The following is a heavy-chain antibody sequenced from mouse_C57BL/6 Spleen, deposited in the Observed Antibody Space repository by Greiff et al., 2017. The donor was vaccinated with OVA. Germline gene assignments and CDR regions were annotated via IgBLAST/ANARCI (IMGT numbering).Heavy chain of an antibody. V-gene: IGHV1-39*01. CDR3: APYDYDGAWFAY. Sequence: EVKLMESGPELVKPGASVKISCKASGYSFTDYNMNWVKQSNGKSLEWIGVINPNYGTTSYNQKFKGKATLTVDQSSSTAYMQLNSLTSEDSAVYYCAPYDYDGAWFAYWGQGTLVTVSA. CDR1: GYSFTDYN. J-gene: IGHJ3*01. D-gene: IGHD2-4*01. CDR2: INPNYGTT.